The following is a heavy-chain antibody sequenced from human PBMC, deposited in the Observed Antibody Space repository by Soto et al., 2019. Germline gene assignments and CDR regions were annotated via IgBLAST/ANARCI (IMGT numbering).Heavy chain of an antibody. CDR2: ISWNSGSI. J-gene: IGHJ4*02. Sequence: EVQLVESGGGLVQPGRSLRLSCAASGFTFGDYAMHWVRQSPGKGLEWVSGISWNSGSIGYADSVKGRFTISRDNAKNALYLLMNSLRAEDTALYYCAKDGSYSSGWFYFDYWGQGTLVTVSS. CDR1: GFTFGDYA. CDR3: AKDGSYSSGWFYFDY. D-gene: IGHD6-19*01. V-gene: IGHV3-9*01.